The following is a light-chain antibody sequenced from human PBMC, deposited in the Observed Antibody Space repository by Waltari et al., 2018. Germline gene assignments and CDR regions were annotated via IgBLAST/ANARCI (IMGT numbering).Light chain of an antibody. CDR2: EDS. V-gene: IGLV3-10*01. Sequence: SYVLTQPTSVSVSPGPTARITCSGDALAKKYAYWYQQKSGQAPVLVMFEDSKRPSDIPERFSGSSSGTVATLTVSGAQAEDEGDYYCYSTDTSGTSRVFGGGTKLTVL. CDR3: YSTDTSGTSRV. J-gene: IGLJ2*01. CDR1: ALAKKY.